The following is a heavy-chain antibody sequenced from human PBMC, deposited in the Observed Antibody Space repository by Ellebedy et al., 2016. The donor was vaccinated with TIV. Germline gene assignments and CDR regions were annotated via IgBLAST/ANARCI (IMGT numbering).Heavy chain of an antibody. J-gene: IGHJ5*02. Sequence: ASVKVSXKASSYTFTSYGISWVRQAPGQGLEWMGWISAYNGNTNYAQKLQGRVTMTTDTSTSTAYMELSRLRSDDTAVYYCARGWGIAVHVRFDPWGQGTLVTVSS. V-gene: IGHV1-18*01. CDR1: SYTFTSYG. CDR2: ISAYNGNT. D-gene: IGHD6-19*01. CDR3: ARGWGIAVHVRFDP.